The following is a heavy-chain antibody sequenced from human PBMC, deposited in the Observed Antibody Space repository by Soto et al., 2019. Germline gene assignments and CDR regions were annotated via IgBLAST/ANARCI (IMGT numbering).Heavy chain of an antibody. D-gene: IGHD3-3*01. CDR2: IYYSGST. J-gene: IGHJ5*02. V-gene: IGHV4-59*08. Sequence: SETLSLTCTVSGGSISSYYWSWIRQPPGKGLEWIGYIYYSGSTNYNPSLKSRVTISVDTSKNQFSLKLSSVTAADTAVYYCARRRGGYYQGWFDPWGQGTLVTVSS. CDR1: GGSISSYY. CDR3: ARRRGGYYQGWFDP.